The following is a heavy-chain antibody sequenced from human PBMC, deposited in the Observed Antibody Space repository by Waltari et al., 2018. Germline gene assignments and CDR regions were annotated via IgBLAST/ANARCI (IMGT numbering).Heavy chain of an antibody. J-gene: IGHJ4*02. CDR3: ARDIEYGGSGSYFDY. CDR2: ISSSSSYI. CDR1: GFTFSSYS. D-gene: IGHD1-26*01. Sequence: EVQLVESGGGLVKPGGSLRLSCAASGFTFSSYSMNWVRPAPGKGLEWVSSISSSSSYIYYADSVKGRFTISRDNAKNSLYLQMNSLRAEDTAVYYCARDIEYGGSGSYFDYWGQGTLVTVSS. V-gene: IGHV3-21*01.